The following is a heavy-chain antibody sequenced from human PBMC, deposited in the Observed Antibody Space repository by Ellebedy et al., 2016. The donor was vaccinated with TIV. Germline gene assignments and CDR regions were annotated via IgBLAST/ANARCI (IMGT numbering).Heavy chain of an antibody. CDR1: GGSITTTGYY. J-gene: IGHJ3*01. CDR2: INPSGKT. D-gene: IGHD3-10*01. CDR3: ARGRRFSASFPPMMSTFDV. Sequence: SETLSLTXTVSGGSITTTGYYWSWIRQSPGKGLQWIGEINPSGKTNYTTSLKSRLTMSIDTSKRQISLNLNSATAADTAVYYCARGRRFSASFPPMMSTFDVWGQGTTVIVSS. V-gene: IGHV4-61*08.